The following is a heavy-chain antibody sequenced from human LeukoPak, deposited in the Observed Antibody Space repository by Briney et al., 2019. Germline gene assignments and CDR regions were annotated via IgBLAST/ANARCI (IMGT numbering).Heavy chain of an antibody. CDR1: GFTFSSYG. J-gene: IGHJ6*02. Sequence: QTGRSLRLSYAASGFTFSSYGMHWVRQAPGKGLEWVAVISYDGSNKYYADSVKGRFTISRDNSKNTLYLQMNSLRAEDTAVYYCAQGLTEWARKRLDYYYYYGMDVWGQGTTVTVSS. CDR3: AQGLTEWARKRLDYYYYYGMDV. CDR2: ISYDGSNK. V-gene: IGHV3-30*18. D-gene: IGHD1-20*01.